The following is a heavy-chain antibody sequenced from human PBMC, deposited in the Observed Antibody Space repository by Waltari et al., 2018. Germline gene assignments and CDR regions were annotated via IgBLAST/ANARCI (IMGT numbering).Heavy chain of an antibody. Sequence: EVQLVESGGGLIQPGGSLRLSCEASGLTVSRNYMSWVRKAPGKGLEWLSAIYSGGNTFYADSVKGRFNISIDNSKNTLYLQMNSLRVDDTAVYYCARDDSYGQFMRFDFWGQGTVVTVSS. CDR1: GLTVSRNY. J-gene: IGHJ4*02. CDR2: IYSGGNT. D-gene: IGHD5-18*01. CDR3: ARDDSYGQFMRFDF. V-gene: IGHV3-53*01.